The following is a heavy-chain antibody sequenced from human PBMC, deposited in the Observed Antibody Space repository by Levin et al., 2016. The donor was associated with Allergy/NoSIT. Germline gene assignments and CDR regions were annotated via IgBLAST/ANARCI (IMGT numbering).Heavy chain of an antibody. Sequence: ESLKISCAASGFTFEDYGMSWVRQAPGQGLEWVSGINANGGSTGYADSVKGRFTISRDNGKNSLYLQMNSLRADDTALYYCAREYYYDNSVYYHDAFDIWGQGTMVTVSS. J-gene: IGHJ3*02. V-gene: IGHV3-20*04. CDR1: GFTFEDYG. D-gene: IGHD3-22*01. CDR3: AREYYYDNSVYYHDAFDI. CDR2: INANGGST.